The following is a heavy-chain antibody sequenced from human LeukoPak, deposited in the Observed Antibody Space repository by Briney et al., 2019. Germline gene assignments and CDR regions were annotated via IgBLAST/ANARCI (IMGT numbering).Heavy chain of an antibody. CDR2: IYYSGST. CDR1: GGSISSSIYY. V-gene: IGHV4-39*07. CDR3: ARGREHCSSTSCYATAFDI. Sequence: SETLSLTCTVSGGSISSSIYYWGWIRQPPGKGLEWIGSIYYSGSTYYNPSLKSRVTISVDTSKNQFSLKLSSVTAADTAVYYCARGREHCSSTSCYATAFDIWGQGTMVTVSS. D-gene: IGHD2-2*01. J-gene: IGHJ3*02.